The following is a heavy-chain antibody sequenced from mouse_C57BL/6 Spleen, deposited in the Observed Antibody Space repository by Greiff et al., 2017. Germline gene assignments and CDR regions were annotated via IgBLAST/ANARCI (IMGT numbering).Heavy chain of an antibody. V-gene: IGHV3-6*01. CDR2: ISYDGSN. J-gene: IGHJ1*03. D-gene: IGHD1-1*01. Sequence: EVQLKESGPGLVKPSQSLSLTCSVTGYSITSGYYWNWIRQFPGNKLEWMGYISYDGSNNYNPSLKNRISITRDTSKNQFFLKLNYVTTEDTATYYCASDYYGTSDWYFDVWGTGTTVTVSS. CDR1: GYSITSGYY. CDR3: ASDYYGTSDWYFDV.